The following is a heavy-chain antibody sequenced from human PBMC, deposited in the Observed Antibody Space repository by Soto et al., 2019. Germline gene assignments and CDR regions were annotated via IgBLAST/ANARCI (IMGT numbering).Heavy chain of an antibody. Sequence: QVQLVESGGGVVQPGRSLRLSCAASGFTFSSYGMHWVRQAPGTVLEWVAVIWDDGSNKYYADSVKGRFTISRDNSKNTLYLQMNSLRAEDTAVYYCARGSSYGDYHWFDPWGQGTLVTVPS. D-gene: IGHD4-17*01. J-gene: IGHJ5*02. CDR2: IWDDGSNK. V-gene: IGHV3-33*01. CDR3: ARGSSYGDYHWFDP. CDR1: GFTFSSYG.